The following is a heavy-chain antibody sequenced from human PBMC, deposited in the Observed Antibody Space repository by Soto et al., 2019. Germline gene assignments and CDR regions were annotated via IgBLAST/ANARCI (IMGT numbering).Heavy chain of an antibody. D-gene: IGHD3-9*01. V-gene: IGHV3-48*01. CDR1: GFTFSSYS. Sequence: GGSLRLSCAASGFTFSSYSMNWVRQAPGKGLEWVSYISSSSSTIYYADSVKGRFTISRDNSKNTLYLQMNSLRAEDTAVYYCAKGGQVLRYFDWLSDFDYWGQGTLVTVSS. J-gene: IGHJ4*02. CDR3: AKGGQVLRYFDWLSDFDY. CDR2: ISSSSSTI.